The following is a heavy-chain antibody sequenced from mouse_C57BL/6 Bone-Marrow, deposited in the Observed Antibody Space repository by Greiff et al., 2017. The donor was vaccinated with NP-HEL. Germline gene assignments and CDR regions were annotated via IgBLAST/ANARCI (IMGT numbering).Heavy chain of an antibody. CDR2: IDPANGNT. J-gene: IGHJ1*03. CDR1: GFNIKNTY. V-gene: IGHV14-3*01. CDR3: AIDYYGSSPSYWYFDV. D-gene: IGHD1-1*01. Sequence: DVKLQESVAELVRPGASVKLSCTASGFNIKNTYMHWVKQRPEQGLEWIGRIDPANGNTKYAPKFQGKATITADTSSNTAYLQLSSLTSEDTAIYYCAIDYYGSSPSYWYFDVWGTGTTVTVSS.